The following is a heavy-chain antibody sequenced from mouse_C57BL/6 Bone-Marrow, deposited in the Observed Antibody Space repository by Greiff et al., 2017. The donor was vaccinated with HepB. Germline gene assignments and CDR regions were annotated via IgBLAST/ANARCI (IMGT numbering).Heavy chain of an antibody. Sequence: VQLVESGAELARPGASVKMSCKASGYTFTSYTMHWVKQRPGQGLEWIGYINPSSGYTKYNQKFKDKATLTADKSSSTAYMQLSSLTSEDSAVYYCAREGVDSSGYVAGDYWGQGTSVTVSS. CDR2: INPSSGYT. V-gene: IGHV1-4*01. CDR1: GYTFTSYT. J-gene: IGHJ4*01. D-gene: IGHD3-2*02. CDR3: AREGVDSSGYVAGDY.